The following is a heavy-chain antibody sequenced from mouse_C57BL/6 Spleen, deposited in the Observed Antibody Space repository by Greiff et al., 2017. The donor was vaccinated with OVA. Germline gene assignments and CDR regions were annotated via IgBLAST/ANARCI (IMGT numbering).Heavy chain of an antibody. V-gene: IGHV5-4*03. D-gene: IGHD1-1*01. CDR3: ARRYYGSSYDAMDY. J-gene: IGHJ4*01. CDR2: ISDGGSYT. Sequence: EVKLMESGGGLVKPGGSLKLSCAASGFTFSSYAMSWVRQTPEKWLEWVATISDGGSYTYYPDNVKGRFTISRDNAKNNLYLQMSHLKSEDTAMYYCARRYYGSSYDAMDYWGQGTSVTVSS. CDR1: GFTFSSYA.